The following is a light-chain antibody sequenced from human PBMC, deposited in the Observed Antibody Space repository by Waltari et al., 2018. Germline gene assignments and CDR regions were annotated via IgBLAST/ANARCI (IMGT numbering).Light chain of an antibody. J-gene: IGKJ5*01. Sequence: DIQMTQSPSTLSASVGDRVTITCRASQDISDWLAWYQQKPGKAPKVLIYKASNLETGVPSRFSGSGSGTEFTLTVTGLQPDDFATYYCQHYNSWLFTFGQGTRLEIK. CDR2: KAS. V-gene: IGKV1-5*03. CDR1: QDISDW. CDR3: QHYNSWLFT.